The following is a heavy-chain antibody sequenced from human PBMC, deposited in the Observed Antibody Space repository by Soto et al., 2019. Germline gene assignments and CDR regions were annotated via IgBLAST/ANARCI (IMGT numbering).Heavy chain of an antibody. D-gene: IGHD5-12*01. V-gene: IGHV4-59*01. Sequence: QVQLQESGPGLVKPSETLSLTCTVSGGSISSYYWSWIRQPPGKGLEWIGYIYYSGSTNYNPSLKSRVTISVDTSKNQFSLKLSSVTAADTAVYYCARDGSGYDNAFDIWGQGTMVTVSS. CDR3: ARDGSGYDNAFDI. J-gene: IGHJ3*02. CDR2: IYYSGST. CDR1: GGSISSYY.